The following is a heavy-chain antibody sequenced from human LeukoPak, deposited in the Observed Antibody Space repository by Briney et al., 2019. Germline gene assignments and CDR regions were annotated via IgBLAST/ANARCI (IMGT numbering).Heavy chain of an antibody. D-gene: IGHD2-2*01. V-gene: IGHV4-39*07. CDR3: ARSPSHSNIVVVPAADAGYFQH. Sequence: SETLSLTCTVFGGSISSSSYYWGWIRQPPGKGLEWIGSIYYSGSTYYNPSLKSRVTISVDTSKNQFSLKLSSVTAADTAVYYCARSPSHSNIVVVPAADAGYFQHWGQGTLVTVSS. CDR2: IYYSGST. J-gene: IGHJ1*01. CDR1: GGSISSSSYY.